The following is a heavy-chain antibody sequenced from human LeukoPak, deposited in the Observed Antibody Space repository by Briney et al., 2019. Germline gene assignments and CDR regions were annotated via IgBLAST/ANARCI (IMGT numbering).Heavy chain of an antibody. D-gene: IGHD3-10*01. V-gene: IGHV4-39*07. CDR3: ARGGYYGSGNDFRFDP. J-gene: IGHJ5*02. CDR2: IYYSGNT. Sequence: SETLSLTCAVSGVSISSSNSYWGWIRQPPGKGLEWIGSIYYSGNTYYNASLKSRVTISVDTSKNHFSLKLSSVTAADTAVYYCARGGYYGSGNDFRFDPWGQGTLVTVSS. CDR1: GVSISSSNSY.